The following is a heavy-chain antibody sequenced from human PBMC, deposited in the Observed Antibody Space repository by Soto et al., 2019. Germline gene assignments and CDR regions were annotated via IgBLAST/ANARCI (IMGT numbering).Heavy chain of an antibody. CDR3: AKEDDIVVVVAAFVMDY. D-gene: IGHD2-15*01. Sequence: QVQLVESGGGVVQPGRSLRLSCAASGFTFSSYGMHWVRQAPGKGLEWVAVISYDGSNNYYADSVKGRFTISRDNSKNTLYLQMNSLRAEDTAVYYCAKEDDIVVVVAAFVMDYWGQGTLVTVSS. V-gene: IGHV3-30*18. CDR2: ISYDGSNN. J-gene: IGHJ4*02. CDR1: GFTFSSYG.